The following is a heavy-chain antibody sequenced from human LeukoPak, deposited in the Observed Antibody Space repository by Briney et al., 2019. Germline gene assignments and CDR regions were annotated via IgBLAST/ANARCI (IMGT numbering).Heavy chain of an antibody. J-gene: IGHJ3*02. D-gene: IGHD3-10*01. CDR3: ARDQYYYGSGSYSGAFDI. CDR1: GGSISSGGYS. V-gene: IGHV4-30-2*01. Sequence: PSETLSLTCAVSGGSISSGGYSWSWIRQPPGKGLEWIGYIYHSGSAYYNPSLKRRVTISVDRSKNQFSLKLSSVTAADTAVYYCARDQYYYGSGSYSGAFDIWGQGTMVTVSS. CDR2: IYHSGSA.